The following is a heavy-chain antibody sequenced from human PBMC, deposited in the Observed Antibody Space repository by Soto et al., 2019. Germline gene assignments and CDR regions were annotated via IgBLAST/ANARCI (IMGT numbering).Heavy chain of an antibody. Sequence: SETLSLTCTVSGGSISSYYWSWIRQPPGKGLEWLGYIYYSGSTNYNPSLKSRVTISLDASKNQFSLKLSSVTAADTAVYYCARHWYSSGWYPGPFDYWGQGTLVTVSS. V-gene: IGHV4-59*08. D-gene: IGHD6-19*01. CDR2: IYYSGST. CDR1: GGSISSYY. CDR3: ARHWYSSGWYPGPFDY. J-gene: IGHJ4*02.